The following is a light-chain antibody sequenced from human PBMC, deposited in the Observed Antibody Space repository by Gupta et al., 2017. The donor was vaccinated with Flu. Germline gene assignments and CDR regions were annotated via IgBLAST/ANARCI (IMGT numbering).Light chain of an antibody. CDR3: MQALQTPLT. CDR1: QSLLHSNGYND. V-gene: IGKV2-28*01. Sequence: DIVMTHSPLSLTVTPGESASISCRSSQSLLHSNGYNDLDRYLQKPGQSQQLLIYLGSNRASGGPDRFSGSGSGTDFTLKISRVEAEDVGVYYCMQALQTPLTFGGGTKVEIK. CDR2: LGS. J-gene: IGKJ4*01.